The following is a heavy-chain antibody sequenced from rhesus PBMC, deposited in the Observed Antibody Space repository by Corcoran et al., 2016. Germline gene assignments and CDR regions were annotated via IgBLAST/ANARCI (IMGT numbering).Heavy chain of an antibody. Sequence: EVQLVQSGAEVKKPGASVNISCKASGYTFTDYSLHWVRQAPGKGLEWMGRVDPEDGEAIPAQKFQDRVTITADTSTDTAYMELSSLSSEDTAVYYGATEWADTAGTVLYYWGQGVLVTVSS. J-gene: IGHJ4*01. CDR1: GYTFTDYS. D-gene: IGHD5-24*01. CDR2: VDPEDGEA. CDR3: ATEWADTAGTVLYY. V-gene: IGHV1-111*02.